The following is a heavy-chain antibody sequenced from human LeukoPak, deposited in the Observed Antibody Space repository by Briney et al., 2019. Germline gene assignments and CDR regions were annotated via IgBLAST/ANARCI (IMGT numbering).Heavy chain of an antibody. CDR1: GFIFNRYT. V-gene: IGHV3-21*01. Sequence: PGGSLRLSCAASGFIFNRYTMTWVRQAPGKGLEWVSSISSSGSYIYYADSVKGRFTISRDNAKNSLYLQMNSLRAEDTAVYYCAREGYWSTNWYKFGSLLRYFDLWGRGTLVTVSS. CDR3: AREGYWSTNWYKFGSLLRYFDL. D-gene: IGHD6-13*01. CDR2: ISSSGSYI. J-gene: IGHJ2*01.